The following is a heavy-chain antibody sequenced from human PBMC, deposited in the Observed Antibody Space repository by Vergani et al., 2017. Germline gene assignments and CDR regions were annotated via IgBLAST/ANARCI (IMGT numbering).Heavy chain of an antibody. V-gene: IGHV3-49*03. CDR2: IRTKSQGETT. J-gene: IGHJ6*03. Sequence: EVQLVESGGELVQPGRPLRLSCTASGFTFGDDAISWFRQAPGKGPEWVAFIRTKSQGETTEYAASVKGRFFISRNDSKGVAYLQMNSLRAEDTAVYYCARGPSTYYDFWSGSYYYYMDVWGKGTTVTVSS. CDR3: ARGPSTYYDFWSGSYYYYMDV. D-gene: IGHD3-3*01. CDR1: GFTFGDDA.